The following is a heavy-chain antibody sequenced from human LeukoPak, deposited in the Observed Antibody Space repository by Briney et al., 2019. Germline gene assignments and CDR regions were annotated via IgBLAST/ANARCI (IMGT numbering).Heavy chain of an antibody. J-gene: IGHJ4*02. D-gene: IGHD2-15*01. Sequence: GGSLRLSCAASGFTFSSYEMNWVRQAPGKGLEWVSYISSSGSTIYYADSVKGRFTISRDNAKNSLYLRMNSLRAEDTAVYYCARDYCSGGSCYSDYWGQGTLVTVSS. CDR3: ARDYCSGGSCYSDY. CDR2: ISSSGSTI. CDR1: GFTFSSYE. V-gene: IGHV3-48*03.